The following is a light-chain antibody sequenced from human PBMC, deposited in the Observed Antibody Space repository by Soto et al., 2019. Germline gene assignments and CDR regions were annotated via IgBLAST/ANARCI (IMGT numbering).Light chain of an antibody. V-gene: IGKV4-1*01. CDR3: QHYYSTLPT. Sequence: DIVMTQSPASLAVSLGERATINCKSSQSFLYSSNNKNFLAWYQQKPGQPPKLLIYWASTRESGVPDRFSGSGSGTDFTLTISSLQAEDVAVYYCQHYYSTLPTFGHGTKVDIK. J-gene: IGKJ1*01. CDR2: WAS. CDR1: QSFLYSSNNKNF.